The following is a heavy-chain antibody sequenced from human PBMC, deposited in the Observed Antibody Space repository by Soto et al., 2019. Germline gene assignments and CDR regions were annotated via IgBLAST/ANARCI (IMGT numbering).Heavy chain of an antibody. CDR2: ISAYNGNT. CDR3: ARDLTASS. Sequence: QVHLVQSGAEVKKPGAAVKVSCKASGYTFISYGFNWVRQAPGQGLEWMGWISAYNGNTKYAQKLQGRVTMTTDTSTTPAYMELRSLRSDDTAVYYCARDLTASSWGQGTLVIVSS. V-gene: IGHV1-18*01. J-gene: IGHJ5*02. D-gene: IGHD2-21*02. CDR1: GYTFISYG.